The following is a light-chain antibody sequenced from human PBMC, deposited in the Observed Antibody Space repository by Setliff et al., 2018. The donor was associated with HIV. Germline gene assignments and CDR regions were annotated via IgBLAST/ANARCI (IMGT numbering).Light chain of an antibody. V-gene: IGLV1-40*01. CDR2: GNS. CDR3: QSYDSNLGGHWV. J-gene: IGLJ3*02. Sequence: QSALTQPPSVSGAPGQRVTISCTGGSSNIGEGFDVHWYQQLPGTAPKLLIYGNSNRPSGVPDRFSGSKSGTSASLAITGLQAEDEADYYCQSYDSNLGGHWVFGGGTKVTV. CDR1: SSNIGEGFD.